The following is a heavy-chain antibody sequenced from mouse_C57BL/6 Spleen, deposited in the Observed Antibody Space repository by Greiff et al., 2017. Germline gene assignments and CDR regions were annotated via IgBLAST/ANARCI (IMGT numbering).Heavy chain of an antibody. Sequence: QVQLQQPGAELVKPGASVKLSCKASGYTFTSYWMHWVKQRPGQGLEWIGMIHPNSGSTNYNEKFKSKATLTVDKSSSTAYMQRSSLTSEDSAVYYGARGTYYDYDLPFAYWGQGTLVTVSA. J-gene: IGHJ3*01. V-gene: IGHV1-64*01. CDR2: IHPNSGST. D-gene: IGHD2-4*01. CDR1: GYTFTSYW. CDR3: ARGTYYDYDLPFAY.